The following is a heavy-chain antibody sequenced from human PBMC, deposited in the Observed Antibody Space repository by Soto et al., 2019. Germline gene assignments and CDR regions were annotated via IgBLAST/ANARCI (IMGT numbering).Heavy chain of an antibody. D-gene: IGHD1-26*01. CDR1: GFTFSSYA. CDR2: ISGSGGST. CDR3: AKDSPRGVGATPPFDY. V-gene: IGHV3-23*01. Sequence: EVQLLESGGGLAQPGGSLRLSCAASGFTFSSYAMSWVRQAPGKGLEWVSAISGSGGSTYYADSVKGRFTISRDNSKNTLDLQMKSLRSEDTAVYYCAKDSPRGVGATPPFDYWGQGTLVTVSS. J-gene: IGHJ4*02.